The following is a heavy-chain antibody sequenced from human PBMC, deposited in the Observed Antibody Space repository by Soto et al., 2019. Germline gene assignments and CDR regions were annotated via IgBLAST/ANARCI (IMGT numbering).Heavy chain of an antibody. CDR3: AREYTSWSLPYRLYV. CDR1: GFTFRTYS. V-gene: IGHV3-21*01. Sequence: LRLSCVGSGFTFRTYSINWVRQASGKGLEWVSSLSSRSAIYYADSVKGRFTISRENAKNSMSLQMNSRRAEDTAVYYGAREYTSWSLPYRLYVCGQRPTFTVAS. D-gene: IGHD2-2*02. CDR2: LSSRSAI. J-gene: IGHJ6*02.